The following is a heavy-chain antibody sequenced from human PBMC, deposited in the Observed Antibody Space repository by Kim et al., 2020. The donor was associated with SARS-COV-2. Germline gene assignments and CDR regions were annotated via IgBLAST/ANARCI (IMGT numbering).Heavy chain of an antibody. CDR1: GGSFSGYY. V-gene: IGHV4-34*01. CDR3: ARDDRRIAAAHSSHHNWF. J-gene: IGHJ5*01. Sequence: SETLSLTCAVYGGSFSGYYWSWIRQPPGKGLEWIGEINHSGSTNYNPSLKSRVTISVDTSKNQFSLKLSSVTAADTAAYYCARDDRRIAAAHSSHHNWF. CDR2: INHSGST. D-gene: IGHD6-13*01.